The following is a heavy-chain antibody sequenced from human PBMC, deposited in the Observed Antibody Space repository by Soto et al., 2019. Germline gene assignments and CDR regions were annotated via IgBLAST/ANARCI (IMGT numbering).Heavy chain of an antibody. CDR1: GFTFSSYG. J-gene: IGHJ4*02. V-gene: IGHV3-30*18. CDR3: AKGDPGRCLQY. CDR2: ISYDGSNK. D-gene: IGHD4-17*01. Sequence: QVQLVESGGGVVQPGRSLRLSCAASGFTFSSYGMHWVRQAPGKGLEWVAVISYDGSNKYYADSVKGRFTISRDNSKNTVYLQMNSLRAEDTAGYYCAKGDPGRCLQYWGQGTLVTVSS.